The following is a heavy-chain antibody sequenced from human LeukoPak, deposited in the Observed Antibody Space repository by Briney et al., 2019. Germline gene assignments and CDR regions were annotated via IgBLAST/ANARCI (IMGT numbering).Heavy chain of an antibody. CDR1: GYTFTGYY. CDR3: AREVGYYDSSGYYY. D-gene: IGHD3-22*01. J-gene: IGHJ4*02. V-gene: IGHV1-2*02. Sequence: ASVKVSCKASGYTFTGYYMHWVRQAPGQGLEWMGWINPNSGGTNYAQKFQGRVTITRDTSIGTASMEVSRLRSDDTAVYYCAREVGYYDSSGYYYWGQGTLVTVSS. CDR2: INPNSGGT.